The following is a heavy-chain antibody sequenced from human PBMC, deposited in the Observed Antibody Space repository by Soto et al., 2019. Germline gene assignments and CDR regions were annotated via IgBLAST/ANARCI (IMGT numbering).Heavy chain of an antibody. D-gene: IGHD1-26*01. CDR3: AREDMSGTYYFDY. Sequence: SETLSLTCTVSGAPVSSETHFWTWIRQPPGKGLEWIGHMYYNGITNSNPALKSRVTLSVDRSRNQFSLSLNSVTAADTAVYYCAREDMSGTYYFDYWGPGTQVTVSS. J-gene: IGHJ4*02. V-gene: IGHV4-61*01. CDR2: MYYNGIT. CDR1: GAPVSSETHF.